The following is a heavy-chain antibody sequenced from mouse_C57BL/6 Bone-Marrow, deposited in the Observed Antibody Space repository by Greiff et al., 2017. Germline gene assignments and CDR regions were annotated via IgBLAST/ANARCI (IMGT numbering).Heavy chain of an antibody. CDR2: INPSTGGT. D-gene: IGHD2-4*01. J-gene: IGHJ2*01. Sequence: VQLQQSGPELVKPGASVKISCKASGYSFTGYYMNWVKQSPEKSLEWIGEINPSTGGTTYNQKFKAKATLPVDKSSSPAYMQLKSLTSEDSAVYYCARSGDYDGYYFDYWGQGTTLTVSS. CDR1: GYSFTGYY. V-gene: IGHV1-42*01. CDR3: ARSGDYDGYYFDY.